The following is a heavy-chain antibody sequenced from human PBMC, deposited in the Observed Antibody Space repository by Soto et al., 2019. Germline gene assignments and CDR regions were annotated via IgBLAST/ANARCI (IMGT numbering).Heavy chain of an antibody. J-gene: IGHJ6*02. D-gene: IGHD6-13*01. CDR1: EDTLTRYV. Sequence: SVKVSCKASEDTLTRYVIHWAGKAPGQRLEWMGWINAGNGNTKYSQNFQGRVTITRDATASAAYMELSSLRSQDTAVYYCAGSSIDTRSWKQDFYGMDVWGQGSTVPDSS. CDR3: AGSSIDTRSWKQDFYGMDV. V-gene: IGHV1-3*01. CDR2: INAGNGNT.